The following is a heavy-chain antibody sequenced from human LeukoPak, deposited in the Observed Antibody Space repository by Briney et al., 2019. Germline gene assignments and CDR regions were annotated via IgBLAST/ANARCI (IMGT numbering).Heavy chain of an antibody. J-gene: IGHJ5*02. D-gene: IGHD2-15*01. CDR3: ARDLRYCSGGSCYLLFDP. CDR2: IYYSGST. CDR1: GGSISSYY. Sequence: SETLSLTCTVYGGSISSYYWSWIRQPPGKGLEWIGYIYYSGSTNYNPSLKSRVTISVDTSKNQFSLKLSSVTAADTAVYYCARDLRYCSGGSCYLLFDPWGQGTLVTVSS. V-gene: IGHV4-59*01.